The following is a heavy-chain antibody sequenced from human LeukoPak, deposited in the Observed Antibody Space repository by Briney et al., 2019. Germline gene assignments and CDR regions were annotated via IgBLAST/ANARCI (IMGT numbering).Heavy chain of an antibody. CDR2: ISSDGSST. CDR1: GFTFTTYW. V-gene: IGHV3-74*01. CDR3: ARDYGEGGYYFDY. D-gene: IGHD4-17*01. Sequence: QPGGSLRLSPAASGFTFTTYWMHWVRQAPRKGLLWLSRISSDGSSTNYAYSVKGRLTISRDNAKNTLYLQMNSLRAEDTAVYYCARDYGEGGYYFDYWGQGTLVTVSS. J-gene: IGHJ4*02.